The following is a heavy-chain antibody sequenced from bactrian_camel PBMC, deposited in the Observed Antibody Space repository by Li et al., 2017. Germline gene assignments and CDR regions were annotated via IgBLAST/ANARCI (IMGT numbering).Heavy chain of an antibody. CDR2: INSGGGTT. Sequence: DVQLVESGGGWVQPGGSLRLSCAASGFTFSSYSMDWVRQAPGKGLEWVSAINSGGGTTYYADSVKGRFTISRDNAKNTVYLQMNNLKPEDTAMYVCAINPDYGYCSDGAWAYTRWGQGTQVTVS. J-gene: IGHJ4*01. D-gene: IGHD5*01. V-gene: IGHV3S40*01. CDR1: GFTFSSYS. CDR3: AINPDYGYCSDGAWAYTR.